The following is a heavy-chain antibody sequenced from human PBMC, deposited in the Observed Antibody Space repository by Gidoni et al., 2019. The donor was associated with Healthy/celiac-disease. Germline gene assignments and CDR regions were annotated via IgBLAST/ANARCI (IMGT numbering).Heavy chain of an antibody. CDR3: AKERHTIAVAGTDY. J-gene: IGHJ4*02. CDR1: GFTFGSYA. V-gene: IGHV3-23*01. CDR2: IRGSGGST. D-gene: IGHD6-19*01. Sequence: EVQLLESGGGLVQPGGSLRLYCAASGFTFGSYAMRWVRQAPGKGLGWVSDIRGSGGSTYYADSVKGRFTISRDNSKNMLYLQMNSLRAEDTAVYYCAKERHTIAVAGTDYWGQGTLVTVSS.